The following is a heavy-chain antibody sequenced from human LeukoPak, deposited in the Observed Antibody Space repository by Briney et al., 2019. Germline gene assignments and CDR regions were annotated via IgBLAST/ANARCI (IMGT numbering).Heavy chain of an antibody. CDR2: IYHSGST. D-gene: IGHD5-24*01. J-gene: IGHJ4*02. V-gene: IGHV4-38-2*02. CDR1: GYSISSGYY. Sequence: PSETLSLTCTVSGYSISSGYYWGWIRQPPGKGLEWIGSIYHSGSTYYNPSLKSRVTISVDTSKNQFSLKLTSVTAADTAVYYCARYRGTYGYYFDYWGQGKLVIVSS. CDR3: ARYRGTYGYYFDY.